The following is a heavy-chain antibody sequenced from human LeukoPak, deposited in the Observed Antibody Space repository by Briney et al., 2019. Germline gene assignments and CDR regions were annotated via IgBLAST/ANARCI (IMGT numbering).Heavy chain of an antibody. D-gene: IGHD2-21*02. J-gene: IGHJ4*02. CDR1: GFTFSSYG. V-gene: IGHV3-33*01. CDR3: ARDWGYCGGDCYSLGLDY. Sequence: GGSLRLSCAASGFTFSSYGMHWVRQAPGKGLEWVAVMWYDGSNKYYADSVKGRFTIPRDNSQNTLYLQMNSLRAEDTAVYYCARDWGYCGGDCYSLGLDYWGQGTLVTVSS. CDR2: MWYDGSNK.